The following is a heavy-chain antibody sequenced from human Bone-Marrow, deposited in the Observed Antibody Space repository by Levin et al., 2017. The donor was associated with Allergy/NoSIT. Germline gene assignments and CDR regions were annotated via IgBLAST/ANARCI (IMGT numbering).Heavy chain of an antibody. D-gene: IGHD5-18*01. CDR2: IYHSGST. V-gene: IGHV4-30-4*01. CDR1: GASIRSGDFY. J-gene: IGHJ2*01. Sequence: SETLSLTCTVSGASIRSGDFYWSWIRQPPGKGLEWIGYIYHSGSTYYNASLQSRLIISADTSKNLFSLNLTSVTAADTAAYFCAIVWIPDGSWSVDLWGRGTLVTVSS. CDR3: AIVWIPDGSWSVDL.